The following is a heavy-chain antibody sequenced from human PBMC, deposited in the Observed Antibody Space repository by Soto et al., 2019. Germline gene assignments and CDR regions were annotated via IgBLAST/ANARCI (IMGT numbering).Heavy chain of an antibody. CDR3: ARENSYFDY. Sequence: QIQLLQSGAEVKKPGASVKVTCKASGYTFRNFGISWVRQAPGQGLEWMGWISAYNANANYARKFQGRLTMTADTSTSTAYMELRSLMSDDTSVYYCARENSYFDYWGQGTLVTVSS. CDR1: GYTFRNFG. V-gene: IGHV1-18*01. CDR2: ISAYNANA. J-gene: IGHJ4*02.